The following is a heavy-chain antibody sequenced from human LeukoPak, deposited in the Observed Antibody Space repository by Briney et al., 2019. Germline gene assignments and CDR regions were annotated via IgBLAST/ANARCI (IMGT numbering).Heavy chain of an antibody. Sequence: PGGSLRLSCAASGFTFSSYGMHWVRQAPGKGLEWVAVIWYDGSNKYYADSVKGRFTISRDNSKNTLYLQMNSLRAEDTAVYYCARDLGGSGWYYFDYWGQGTLVTVSS. J-gene: IGHJ4*02. D-gene: IGHD6-19*01. CDR3: ARDLGGSGWYYFDY. CDR2: IWYDGSNK. CDR1: GFTFSSYG. V-gene: IGHV3-33*01.